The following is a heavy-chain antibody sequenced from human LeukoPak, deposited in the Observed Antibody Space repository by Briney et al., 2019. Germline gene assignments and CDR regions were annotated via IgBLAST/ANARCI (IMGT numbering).Heavy chain of an antibody. CDR1: GYTFTSYG. J-gene: IGHJ4*02. D-gene: IGHD4-11*01. CDR3: ARDPTPTTVTKGYSGVVDY. Sequence: ASVKVSCKASGYTFTSYGISWVRQAPGQGLEWMGGIIPIFGTANYAQKFQGRVTITADESTSTAYMELSSLRSEDTAVYYCARDPTPTTVTKGYSGVVDYWGQGTLVTVSS. V-gene: IGHV1-69*13. CDR2: IIPIFGTA.